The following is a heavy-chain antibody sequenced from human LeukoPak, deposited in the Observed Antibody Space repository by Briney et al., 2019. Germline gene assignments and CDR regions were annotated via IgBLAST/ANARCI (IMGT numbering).Heavy chain of an antibody. J-gene: IGHJ4*02. V-gene: IGHV3-33*08. CDR1: GFTFSSYG. D-gene: IGHD3-10*01. CDR3: ARDFGLWFGELSYYFDY. CDR2: IWYDGSNK. Sequence: PGGSLRLSCAASGFTFSSYGMHWVRQAPGKGLEWVAVIWYDGSNKYYADSVKGRFTISGDNSKNTLYLQMNSLRAEDTAVYYCARDFGLWFGELSYYFDYWGQGTLVTVSS.